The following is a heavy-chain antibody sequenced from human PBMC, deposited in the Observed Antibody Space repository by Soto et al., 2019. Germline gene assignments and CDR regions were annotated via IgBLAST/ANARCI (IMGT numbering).Heavy chain of an antibody. CDR3: ATRPPDSSRRSPLDY. V-gene: IGHV3-23*01. D-gene: IGHD3-10*01. CDR1: GITFSSHV. J-gene: IGHJ4*02. CDR2: IGASGGST. Sequence: EVQLLESGGGLVQPGGSLRLSCAASGITFSSHVMSWVRQAPGNGLEWVSSIGASGGSTDYADSVKGRFTISRDNSRNTVYLQVSSLRAEDAAVYFCATRPPDSSRRSPLDYWGQGILVTVSS.